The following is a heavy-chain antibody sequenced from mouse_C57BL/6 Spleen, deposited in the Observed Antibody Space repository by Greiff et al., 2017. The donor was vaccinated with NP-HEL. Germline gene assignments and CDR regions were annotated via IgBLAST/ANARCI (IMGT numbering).Heavy chain of an antibody. V-gene: IGHV3-1*01. CDR1: GYSITSGYD. Sequence: VQLKESGPGMVKPSQSLSLTCTVTGYSITSGYDWHWIRHFPGNKLEWMGYISYSGSTNYNPSLKSRISITHDTSKNHFFLKLNSVTTEDTATYYCAREGLNYYAMDYWGQGTSVTVSS. J-gene: IGHJ4*01. D-gene: IGHD3-1*01. CDR3: AREGLNYYAMDY. CDR2: ISYSGST.